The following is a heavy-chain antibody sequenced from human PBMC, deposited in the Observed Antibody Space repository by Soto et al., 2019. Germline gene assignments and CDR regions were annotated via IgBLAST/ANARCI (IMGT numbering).Heavy chain of an antibody. D-gene: IGHD3-10*01. CDR3: ARDGRGYYYGMDV. J-gene: IGHJ6*02. CDR1: GGSISSGGYY. CDR2: IYYSGST. V-gene: IGHV4-31*03. Sequence: QVQLQESGPGLVKPSQTLSLTCTVSGGSISSGGYYWSWIRQHPGKGLEWIGYIYYSGSTYYNPSLKSRVTISVDTSKNQFSLKLSSVTAEDTAVYYCARDGRGYYYGMDVWGQGTTVTVSS.